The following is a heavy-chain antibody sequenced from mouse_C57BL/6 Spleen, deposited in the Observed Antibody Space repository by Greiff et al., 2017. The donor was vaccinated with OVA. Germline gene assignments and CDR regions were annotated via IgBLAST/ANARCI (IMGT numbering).Heavy chain of an antibody. V-gene: IGHV1-55*01. CDR3: ARGGQLFFDY. CDR1: GYTFTSYW. J-gene: IGHJ2*01. CDR2: IYPGSGST. Sequence: LQQSGPELVKPGASVKMSCKASGYTFTSYWITWVKQRPGQGLEWIGDIYPGSGSTNYNEKFKSKATLTVDTSSSTAYMQLSSLTSEDSAVYYCARGGQLFFDYWGQGTTLTVSS. D-gene: IGHD4-1*02.